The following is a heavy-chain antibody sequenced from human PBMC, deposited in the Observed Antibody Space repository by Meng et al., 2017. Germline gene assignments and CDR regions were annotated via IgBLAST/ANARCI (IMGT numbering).Heavy chain of an antibody. CDR1: GYSISSGYY. V-gene: IGHV4-38-2*01. CDR3: ARAQTRGYYDSSGYYLFDY. D-gene: IGHD3-22*01. J-gene: IGHJ4*02. CDR2: IYHSGST. Sequence: SETLSLTCAVSGYSISSGYYWGWIRQPPGKGLEGIGSIYHSGSTYYNPSLTSRVTISVDTSKNQFSLKLSSVTAADTSVYYCARAQTRGYYDSSGYYLFDYWGQGTLVTVSS.